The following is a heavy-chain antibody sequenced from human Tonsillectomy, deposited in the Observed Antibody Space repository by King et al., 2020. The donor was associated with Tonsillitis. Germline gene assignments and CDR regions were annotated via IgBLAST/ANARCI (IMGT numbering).Heavy chain of an antibody. CDR3: ARGGDCSSTSCLGDWFDP. J-gene: IGHJ5*02. V-gene: IGHV1-8*02. D-gene: IGHD2-2*01. Sequence: QLVQSGAEVKKPGASVKVSCKASGYTFTSYDINWVRQATGQGLEWMGRMNPNRGNTGYAQKFQGRVTMTRNTSISTAYMELSSLRSEDTAVYYCARGGDCSSTSCLGDWFDPWGQGTLVTVSS. CDR2: MNPNRGNT. CDR1: GYTFTSYD.